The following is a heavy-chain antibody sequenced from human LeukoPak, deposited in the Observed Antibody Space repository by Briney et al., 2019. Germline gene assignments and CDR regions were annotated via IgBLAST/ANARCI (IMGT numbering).Heavy chain of an antibody. Sequence: PGGSLRLSCAASGFTFDDYAMHWVRQAPGKGLEWVPGISWNSGSIGYADSVKGRFTISRDNAKNSLYLQMNSLRAEDMALYYCAKGQGYSSGWYYFDYWGQGTLVTVSS. D-gene: IGHD6-19*01. J-gene: IGHJ4*02. CDR1: GFTFDDYA. V-gene: IGHV3-9*03. CDR2: ISWNSGSI. CDR3: AKGQGYSSGWYYFDY.